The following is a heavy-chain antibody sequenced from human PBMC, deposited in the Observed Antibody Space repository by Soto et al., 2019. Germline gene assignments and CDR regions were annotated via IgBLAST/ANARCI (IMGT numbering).Heavy chain of an antibody. D-gene: IGHD5-18*01. CDR3: ATGGDTAKDGY. J-gene: IGHJ4*02. V-gene: IGHV3-53*01. CDR2: IYYNGNT. CDR1: GFTVTDNH. Sequence: VQLVESGGDLVQPGGSLRLSCAGSGFTVTDNHMTWVRQAPGRGPEWVSTIYYNGNTFHADSVWGRFTISRDTSKNMLYLQMNSLRAEDTAVYYCATGGDTAKDGYWGQGTLVTVSS.